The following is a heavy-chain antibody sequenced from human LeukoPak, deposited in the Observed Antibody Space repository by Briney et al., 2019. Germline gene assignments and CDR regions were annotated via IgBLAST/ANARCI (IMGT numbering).Heavy chain of an antibody. CDR2: IIPIVGTA. Sequence: SVKVSCKASGGTFSSYAISWVRQAPGQGLEWMGGIIPIVGTANYAQKFQGRVTITADESTSTAYMELSSLRSEDTAVYYCARVTISYGYCSSTSCYGWDYFDYWGQGTLVTVSS. D-gene: IGHD2-2*01. J-gene: IGHJ4*02. CDR3: ARVTISYGYCSSTSCYGWDYFDY. V-gene: IGHV1-69*13. CDR1: GGTFSSYA.